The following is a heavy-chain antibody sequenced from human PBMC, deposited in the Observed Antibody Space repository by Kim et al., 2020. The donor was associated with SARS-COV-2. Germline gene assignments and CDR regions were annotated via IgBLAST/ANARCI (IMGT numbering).Heavy chain of an antibody. V-gene: IGHV3-7*03. CDR2: LYHGGCEY. CDR1: GFTVSNNY. Sequence: GGSLRLSCAASGFTVSNNYMSWVRQAPGKGLEWVADLYHGGCEYFYVASVNRLFTFTDDSTNNSLFLQINILTADDTAEYYWARGYWSGGGGVYDGYY. J-gene: IGHJ6*01. CDR3: ARGYWSGGGGVYDGYY. D-gene: IGHD2-15*01.